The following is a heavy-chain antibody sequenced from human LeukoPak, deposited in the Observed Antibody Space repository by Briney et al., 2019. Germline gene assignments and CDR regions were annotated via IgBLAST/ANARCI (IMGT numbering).Heavy chain of an antibody. CDR3: ARSGSGSHYKTNWFDP. CDR2: IWYDGSNK. V-gene: IGHV3-33*01. CDR1: GFTFSSYG. J-gene: IGHJ5*02. D-gene: IGHD3-10*01. Sequence: PGGSLRLSCAASGFTFSSYGMHWVRQAPGKGLEWVAVIWYDGSNKYYADSVKGRFTISRDNAKNSLYLQMNNLRAEDTAVYYCARSGSGSHYKTNWFDPWGQGTLVTVSS.